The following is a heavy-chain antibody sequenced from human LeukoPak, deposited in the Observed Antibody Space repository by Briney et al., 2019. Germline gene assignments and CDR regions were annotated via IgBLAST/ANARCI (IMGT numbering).Heavy chain of an antibody. D-gene: IGHD3-22*01. V-gene: IGHV4-38-2*02. Sequence: SETLSLTCTVSGYSISTGYYWDWIRQPPGKGLEWIGTFYHGGSTYYNPSLKSRVTISVDTSKNQFSLNLTSVTAADTAVYYCARARDYYDSSGYYYDAFDIWGQGTMVTVSS. CDR2: FYHGGST. CDR1: GYSISTGYY. CDR3: ARARDYYDSSGYYYDAFDI. J-gene: IGHJ3*02.